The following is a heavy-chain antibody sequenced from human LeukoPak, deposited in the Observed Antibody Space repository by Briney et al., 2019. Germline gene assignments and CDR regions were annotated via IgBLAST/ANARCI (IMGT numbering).Heavy chain of an antibody. V-gene: IGHV3-30*18. D-gene: IGHD6-19*01. CDR1: GFTFSSYG. CDR3: AKGTEQWLAYGLFDY. Sequence: GGSLRLSCAASGFTFSSYGMHWVRQAPGKGLEWVAVISYDGSNKYYADSVKGRFTISRDNSKNTLYLQMNSLRAEDTAVYYCAKGTEQWLAYGLFDYWGQGTLVTVSS. J-gene: IGHJ4*02. CDR2: ISYDGSNK.